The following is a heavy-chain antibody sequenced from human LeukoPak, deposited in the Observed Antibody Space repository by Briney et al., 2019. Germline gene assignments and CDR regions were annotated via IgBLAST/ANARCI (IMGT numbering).Heavy chain of an antibody. CDR1: GFTFSSFT. J-gene: IGHJ4*02. CDR2: ISHTDDPS. D-gene: IGHD6-19*01. Sequence: GGSLRLSCAASGFTFSSFTMIWVRQAPGKGLEWVSSISHTDDPSHYADSVRGRFSISRDNAKNSLYLQMNSLRVEDTAVYYCTRDPNHPGYSSGWYYWGQGTLVTVSS. V-gene: IGHV3-48*04. CDR3: TRDPNHPGYSSGWYY.